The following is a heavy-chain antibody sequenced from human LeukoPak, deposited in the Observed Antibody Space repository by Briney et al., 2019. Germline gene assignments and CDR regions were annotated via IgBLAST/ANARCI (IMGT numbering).Heavy chain of an antibody. Sequence: SETLSLTCIVSGDSFNRGGFYWSWIRQHPGKGLEWIGYISYSGHTSYNPSLESRFTISVDTSKNQFSLKLSSVTAADTAVYYCARVVQLWLFVDYWGQGTLVTVSS. D-gene: IGHD5-18*01. J-gene: IGHJ4*02. CDR2: ISYSGHT. CDR1: GDSFNRGGFY. CDR3: ARVVQLWLFVDY. V-gene: IGHV4-30-4*08.